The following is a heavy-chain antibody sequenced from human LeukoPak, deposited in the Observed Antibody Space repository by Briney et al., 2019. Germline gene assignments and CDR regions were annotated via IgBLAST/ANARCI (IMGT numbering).Heavy chain of an antibody. D-gene: IGHD2-15*01. CDR1: GGTFSSYA. V-gene: IGHV1-69*04. CDR2: IIPILGIA. Sequence: SVKASCKASGGTFSSYAISWVRQAPGQGLEWMGRIIPILGIANYAQKFQGRVTITADKSTSTAYMELSSLRSEDTAVYYCARDPVVDYYYYYGMDVWGQGTTVTVSS. J-gene: IGHJ6*02. CDR3: ARDPVVDYYYYYGMDV.